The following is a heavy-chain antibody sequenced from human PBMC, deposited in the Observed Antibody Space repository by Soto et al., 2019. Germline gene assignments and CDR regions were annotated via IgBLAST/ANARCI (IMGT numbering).Heavy chain of an antibody. D-gene: IGHD1-26*01. J-gene: IGHJ4*02. Sequence: QMQLVQSGPEVKKPGTSVKVSCKASTFTFTSSAVQWVRQARGQRLEWIGWIVVGSGNTKYAQNFQERVTSTRDMSSGTAYVELGSLRSEATAVYYCATHREGAPYYFDSWGQGPLLTVSS. CDR1: TFTFTSSA. V-gene: IGHV1-58*01. CDR2: IVVGSGNT. CDR3: ATHREGAPYYFDS.